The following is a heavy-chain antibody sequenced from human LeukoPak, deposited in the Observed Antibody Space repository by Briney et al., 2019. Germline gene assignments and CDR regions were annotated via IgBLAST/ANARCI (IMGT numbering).Heavy chain of an antibody. CDR3: VKDSRTYFGSGIPGGYNHH. CDR2: ISSTGSTI. D-gene: IGHD3-10*01. CDR1: GFTFRCYE. J-gene: IGHJ1*01. Sequence: GGSLRLSCAASGFTFRCYEMNWVRHAPGKGREWVSYISSTGSTIYYAAPVKGRFTISRDNARSSLYLQMNSLRAEDTALYYCVKDSRTYFGSGIPGGYNHHWGQGNPVTVSS. V-gene: IGHV3-48*03.